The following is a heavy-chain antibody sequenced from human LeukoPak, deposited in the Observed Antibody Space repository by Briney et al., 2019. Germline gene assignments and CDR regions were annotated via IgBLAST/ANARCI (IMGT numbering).Heavy chain of an antibody. CDR1: GDSISSGSYY. J-gene: IGHJ5*02. Sequence: SETLSLTCTVSGDSISSGSYYWSWIRQPAGKGLEWIGRIYISGSTNHNPSLKSRVTISVDTSKNQFSLKLSSVTAADTAVYYCARSLDAADPNWFDPWGQGTLVTVSS. V-gene: IGHV4-61*02. CDR2: IYISGST. CDR3: ARSLDAADPNWFDP.